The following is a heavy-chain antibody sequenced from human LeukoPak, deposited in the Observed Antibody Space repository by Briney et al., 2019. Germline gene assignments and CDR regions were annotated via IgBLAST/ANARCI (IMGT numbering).Heavy chain of an antibody. D-gene: IGHD3-22*01. Sequence: GRSLRLSCAASGFTFSNYGIHWVRQAPGRGLEWVSDISTSGGGIYYADSVKGRFTISRDNSMNTLYLQMYSLRADDTAVYYCARDGFDYYDSSGYYYFDSWGQGTLVTVSS. V-gene: IGHV3-23*01. CDR2: ISTSGGGI. CDR3: ARDGFDYYDSSGYYYFDS. CDR1: GFTFSNYG. J-gene: IGHJ4*02.